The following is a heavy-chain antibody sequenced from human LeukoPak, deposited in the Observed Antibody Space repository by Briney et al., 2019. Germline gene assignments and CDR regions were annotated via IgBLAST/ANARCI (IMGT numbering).Heavy chain of an antibody. CDR1: GFTFSSYG. J-gene: IGHJ4*02. D-gene: IGHD5-24*01. V-gene: IGHV3-30*18. Sequence: GGSLRLSCAASGFTFSSYGMHWVRQAPGKGLEWVAVISYDGSNKYYADSVKGRFTISRDNSKNTLYLQMNSLRAEDTAVYYCAKGRWLLFDYWGQGTLVTVSS. CDR2: ISYDGSNK. CDR3: AKGRWLLFDY.